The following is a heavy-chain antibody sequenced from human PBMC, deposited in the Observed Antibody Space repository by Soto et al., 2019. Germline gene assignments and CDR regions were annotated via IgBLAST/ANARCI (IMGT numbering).Heavy chain of an antibody. V-gene: IGHV3-23*01. CDR2: ISGSGGST. CDR1: GFTFSSYA. D-gene: IGHD3-10*01. J-gene: IGHJ4*02. CDR3: AKDSAVHYYGSGSYFDY. Sequence: GGSLRLSCAASGFTFSSYAMSWVRQAPGKGLEWVSAISGSGGSTYYADSVKGRFTISRDNSKNTLYLQMNSLRAEDTAVYYCAKDSAVHYYGSGSYFDYWGQVPLVTFSS.